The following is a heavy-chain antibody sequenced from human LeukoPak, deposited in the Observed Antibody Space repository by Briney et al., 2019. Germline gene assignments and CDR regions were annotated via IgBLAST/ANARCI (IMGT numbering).Heavy chain of an antibody. CDR2: ISGSGGST. CDR3: AKGKKHYYDSSDAFDI. D-gene: IGHD3-22*01. V-gene: IGHV3-23*01. J-gene: IGHJ3*02. CDR1: GFTFSSYG. Sequence: GGSLRLSCAASGFTFSSYGMSWVRQAPGKGLEWVSAISGSGGSTYYADSVKGRFTISRDNSKNTLYLQMNSLRAEDTAVYYCAKGKKHYYDSSDAFDIWGQGTMVTVSS.